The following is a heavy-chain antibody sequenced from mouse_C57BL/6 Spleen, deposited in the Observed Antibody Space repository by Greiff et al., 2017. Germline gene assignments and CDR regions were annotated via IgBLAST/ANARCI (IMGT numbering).Heavy chain of an antibody. CDR3: ARGGGYNWYFDV. J-gene: IGHJ1*03. D-gene: IGHD2-2*01. CDR1: GYSFTDYN. V-gene: IGHV1-39*01. CDR2: INPNYGTT. Sequence: EVKLQESGPELVKPGASVKISCKASGYSFTDYNMNWVKQSNGKSLEWIGVINPNYGTTSYNQKFKGKATLTVDQSSSTAYMQLNSLTSEDSAVYYCARGGGYNWYFDVWGTGTTVTVSA.